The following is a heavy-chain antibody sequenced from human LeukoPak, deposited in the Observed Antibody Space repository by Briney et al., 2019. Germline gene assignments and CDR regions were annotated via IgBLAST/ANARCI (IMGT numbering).Heavy chain of an antibody. Sequence: SQTLSLTCTVSGGSISSGSYYWSWIRQPAGKGLEWIGRIYTSGSTNYNPSLKSRVTISVDTSKNQFSLKLSSVTAAVTAVYYCARGVTTVTTINWFDPWGQGTLVTVSS. J-gene: IGHJ5*02. CDR2: IYTSGST. CDR3: ARGVTTVTTINWFDP. CDR1: GGSISSGSYY. V-gene: IGHV4-61*02. D-gene: IGHD4-17*01.